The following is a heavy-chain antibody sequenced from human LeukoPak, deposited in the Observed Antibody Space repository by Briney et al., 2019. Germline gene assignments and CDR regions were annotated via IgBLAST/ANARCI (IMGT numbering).Heavy chain of an antibody. V-gene: IGHV1-18*01. Sequence: ASVKVSCKASGYTFTSYGISRVRQAPGQGLEWMGWISAYNSNTNYAQKLQGRVTMTTDTSTSTAYMELRSLRSDDTAVYYCARVDDFWIPPGEGMDVWGQGTTVTVSS. CDR1: GYTFTSYG. CDR3: ARVDDFWIPPGEGMDV. CDR2: ISAYNSNT. D-gene: IGHD3-3*01. J-gene: IGHJ6*02.